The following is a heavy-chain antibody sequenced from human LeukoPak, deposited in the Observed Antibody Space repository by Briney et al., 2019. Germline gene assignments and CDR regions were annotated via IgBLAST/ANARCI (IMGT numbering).Heavy chain of an antibody. V-gene: IGHV3-23*01. Sequence: QTGGSLRLSCAASGFTFSAYVMSWVRQAPGTGLEWVSGISGSGGTTYYVDSVKGRFTIPRDNSKNTLYLQMNSLRAEDTAPYYCAKEKRDYEILTGSGGVHYWGQGILVTVSS. CDR2: ISGSGGTT. J-gene: IGHJ4*02. CDR1: GFTFSAYV. CDR3: AKEKRDYEILTGSGGVHY. D-gene: IGHD3-9*01.